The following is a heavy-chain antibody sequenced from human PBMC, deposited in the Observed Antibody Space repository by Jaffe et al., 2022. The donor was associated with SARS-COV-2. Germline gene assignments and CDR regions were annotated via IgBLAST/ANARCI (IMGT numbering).Heavy chain of an antibody. D-gene: IGHD6-13*01. CDR1: GFSFSGHW. CDR3: ARDRSTSSWSLFFDY. J-gene: IGHJ4*02. Sequence: EVQLVESGGGLVQPGGSLRLSCAASGFSFSGHWMTWVRRAPGKGLEWVANIKQDGSEKYYVDSVKGRFTISRDNPKNSLYLQMNSLRAEDTAVYYCARDRSTSSWSLFFDYWGQGTLVTVSS. V-gene: IGHV3-7*01. CDR2: IKQDGSEK.